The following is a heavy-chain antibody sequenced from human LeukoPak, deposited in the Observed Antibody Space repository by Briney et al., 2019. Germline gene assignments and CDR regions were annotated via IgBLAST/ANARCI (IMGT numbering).Heavy chain of an antibody. Sequence: GASVKVSCKASGGTFSSYAISWVRQAPGQGLEWMGWINTNTGNPTYAQGFTGRFVFSLDTSVSTAYLQISSLKAEDTAVYYCARAITTIFGVVIIPNYYYYYMDVWGKGTTVTVSS. CDR3: ARAITTIFGVVIIPNYYYYYMDV. V-gene: IGHV7-4-1*02. CDR2: INTNTGNP. D-gene: IGHD3-3*01. CDR1: GGTFSSYA. J-gene: IGHJ6*03.